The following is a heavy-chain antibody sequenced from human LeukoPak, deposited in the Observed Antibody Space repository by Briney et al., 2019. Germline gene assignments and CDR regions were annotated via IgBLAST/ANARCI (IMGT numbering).Heavy chain of an antibody. V-gene: IGHV4-38-2*01. CDR3: ARHGNYYDTSQSDP. J-gene: IGHJ5*02. CDR2: VYHSGST. CDR1: GYSISSGYY. Sequence: SETLSLTCAVSGYSISSGYYWGWIRQPPGKGLEWIGSVYHSGSTYYNPSLKSRVTISVDTSKNQFSLKLSSVTAADTAVYYCARHGNYYDTSQSDPWGQGTLVIVSS. D-gene: IGHD3-22*01.